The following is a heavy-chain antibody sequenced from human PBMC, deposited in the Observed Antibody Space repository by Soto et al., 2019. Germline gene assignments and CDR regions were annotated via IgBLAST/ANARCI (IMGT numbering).Heavy chain of an antibody. D-gene: IGHD3-10*01. V-gene: IGHV3-23*01. CDR3: AKASDFGFGYKYFDY. Sequence: EVQLLESGGGLVQPGGSLRLSCAASGFTFSSYAMSWVRQAPGKGLEWVSAISGSGGSTYYADSVKGRFTISRDNSKNAVYLQLSSLTVEDTALYFCAKASDFGFGYKYFDYWGRGTLVTVSS. J-gene: IGHJ4*02. CDR1: GFTFSSYA. CDR2: ISGSGGST.